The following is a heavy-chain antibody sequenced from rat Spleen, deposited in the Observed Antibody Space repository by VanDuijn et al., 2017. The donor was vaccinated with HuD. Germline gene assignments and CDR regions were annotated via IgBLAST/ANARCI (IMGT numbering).Heavy chain of an antibody. CDR3: TRGGMLRPFFFDY. CDR2: ISSDGSST. Sequence: EVQLVESGGGLVQPGRSLKLSCAASGFTFSDFFMAWVRQAPTKGLEWVATISSDGSSTYYRDSVKGRFTISRDNAKSSLYLQMDSLRSEDTATYYCTRGGMLRPFFFDYWGQGVMVTVSS. D-gene: IGHD1-7*01. V-gene: IGHV5-29*01. CDR1: GFTFSDFF. J-gene: IGHJ2*01.